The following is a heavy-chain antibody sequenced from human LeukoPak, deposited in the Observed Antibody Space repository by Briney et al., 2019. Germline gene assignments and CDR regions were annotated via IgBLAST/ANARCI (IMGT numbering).Heavy chain of an antibody. CDR2: INPSGGST. CDR1: GYTFTSYY. J-gene: IGHJ4*02. V-gene: IGHV1-46*01. CDR3: ARGTSSGRAFDY. D-gene: IGHD6-19*01. Sequence: ASVKVSCTASGYTFTSYYMHWVRQAPGQGLEWMGIINPSGGSTSYARKFQGRVTMTRDTSTSTVYMELSSLRSEDTAVYYCARGTSSGRAFDYWGQGTLVTVSS.